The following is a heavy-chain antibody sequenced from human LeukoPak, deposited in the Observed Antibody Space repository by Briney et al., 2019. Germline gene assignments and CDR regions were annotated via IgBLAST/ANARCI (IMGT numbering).Heavy chain of an antibody. V-gene: IGHV4-4*07. J-gene: IGHJ4*02. CDR2: IHTSGST. CDR3: ARDMYYYGSGSYRFDY. D-gene: IGHD3-10*01. CDR1: GGSISSYY. Sequence: PSETLSLTCTVSGGSISSYYWSWIRQPAGKGLEWIGRIHTSGSTNYNSSLKSRVTMSVDTSKNQFSLKLSSVTAADTAVYYCARDMYYYGSGSYRFDYWGQGTLVTVSS.